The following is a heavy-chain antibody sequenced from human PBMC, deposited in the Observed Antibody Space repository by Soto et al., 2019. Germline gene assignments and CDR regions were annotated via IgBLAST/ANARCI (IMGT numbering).Heavy chain of an antibody. V-gene: IGHV3-21*06. CDR2: ISSTTNYI. J-gene: IGHJ4*02. Sequence: EVQLVESGGGLVKPGGSLRLSCAASGFTFTRYSMNWVRQAPGKGLEWVSYISSTTNYIYYGDSMKGRFTISRDNAKNSIYLEMNSLRAEDTAVYYCARESEDLTSNFDYWGQGTLVTVSS. CDR1: GFTFTRYS. CDR3: ARESEDLTSNFDY.